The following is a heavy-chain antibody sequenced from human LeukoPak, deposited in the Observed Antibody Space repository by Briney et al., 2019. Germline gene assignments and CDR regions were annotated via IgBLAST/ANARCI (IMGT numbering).Heavy chain of an antibody. CDR1: GYTLTELS. D-gene: IGHD3-22*01. V-gene: IGHV1-24*01. CDR2: FDPEDGET. CDR3: ATTPYHYDSSGSGYY. Sequence: GASVKVSCKVSGYTLTELSMHWVRQAPGKGLEWMGGFDPEDGETIYAQKFQGRVTMTEDTSTDTAYMELSSLRSEDTAVYYCATTPYHYDSSGSGYYWGQGTLVTVSS. J-gene: IGHJ4*02.